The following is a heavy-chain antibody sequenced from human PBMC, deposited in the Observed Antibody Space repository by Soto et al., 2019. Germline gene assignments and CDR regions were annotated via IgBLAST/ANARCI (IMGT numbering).Heavy chain of an antibody. J-gene: IGHJ5*01. D-gene: IGHD2-2*01. CDR2: IYYSGST. CDR3: ARAPDIVLVPAATFGFDS. CDR1: GGSISSGGYY. V-gene: IGHV4-31*03. Sequence: SETLSLTCTVSGGSISSGGYYWSWIRQHPGKGLEWIGYIYYSGSTYYNPSLKSRVTISVDTSKNQFSLKLSSVTAADTAVYYCARAPDIVLVPAATFGFDSWGQGTLVTVSS.